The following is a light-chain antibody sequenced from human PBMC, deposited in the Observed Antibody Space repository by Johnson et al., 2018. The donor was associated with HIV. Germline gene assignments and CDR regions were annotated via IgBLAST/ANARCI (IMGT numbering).Light chain of an antibody. CDR1: TSNIGSNT. J-gene: IGLJ1*01. Sequence: QPLLTQPPSASGTPGQRVTISCSGSTSNIGSNTVNWYQQLPGTAPKLLIYRNNQRPSGVPDRFSGSKSGTSASLAISGLQTGEEADYYCGIWDSSLSAYVFGTGTKVTVL. CDR3: GIWDSSLSAYV. CDR2: RNN. V-gene: IGLV1-44*01.